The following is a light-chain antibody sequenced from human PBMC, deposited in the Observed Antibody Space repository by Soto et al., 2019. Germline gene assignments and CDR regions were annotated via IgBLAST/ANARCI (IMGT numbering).Light chain of an antibody. V-gene: IGKV3-20*01. CDR1: QSVSSSY. J-gene: IGKJ1*01. CDR2: GAS. Sequence: ESVLTQSPGTLSLSPGEKATLSCRASQSVSSSYLAWYQQKPGQAPRLLIYGASSRATGIPDRFSGSGSGTDFTLTVSRLEPEDFAVYYGQPFGSSSWTFGQGTKVEIK. CDR3: QPFGSSSWT.